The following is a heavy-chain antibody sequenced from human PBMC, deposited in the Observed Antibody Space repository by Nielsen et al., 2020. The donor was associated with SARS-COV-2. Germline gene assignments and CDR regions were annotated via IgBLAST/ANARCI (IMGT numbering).Heavy chain of an antibody. D-gene: IGHD5-24*01. V-gene: IGHV1-69*06. CDR1: GGTFSSYA. CDR2: IIPIFGTA. Sequence: SLKASCKASGGTFSSYAISWGRQAPGQGREWMGAIIPIFGTANYAQKFQGRVTITADKSTSTAYMELSSLRSEDTAVYYCARKGRDGYNLWPGYYGMDVWGQGTTVTVSS. CDR3: ARKGRDGYNLWPGYYGMDV. J-gene: IGHJ6*02.